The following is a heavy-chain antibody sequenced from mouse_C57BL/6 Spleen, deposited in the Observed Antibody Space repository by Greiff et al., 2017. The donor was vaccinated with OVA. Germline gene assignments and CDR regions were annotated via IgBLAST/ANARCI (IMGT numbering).Heavy chain of an antibody. J-gene: IGHJ1*03. CDR2: IHPSDSDT. CDR3: APITTVVEYFDV. CDR1: GYTFTSYW. Sequence: QVQLKESGAELVKPGASVKVSCKASGYTFTSYWMHWVKQRPGQGLEWIGRIHPSDSDTNYNQKFKGKATLTVDKSSSTAYMQLSGLTSEDSAVYYCAPITTVVEYFDVWGTGTTVTVSS. V-gene: IGHV1-74*01. D-gene: IGHD1-1*01.